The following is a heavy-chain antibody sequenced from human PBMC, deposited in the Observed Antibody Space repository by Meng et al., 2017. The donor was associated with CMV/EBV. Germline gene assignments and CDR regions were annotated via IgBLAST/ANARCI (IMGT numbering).Heavy chain of an antibody. Sequence: ASVKVSCKASGYTFIGYYMHWVRQAPGQGLEWMGWINPNSGGTNYAQRFQGRVTMTTDTSIRTAYMELSNLRSDDTAVYYCARVISRDGYNLLSYWGQGTLVTVSS. CDR3: ARVISRDGYNLLSY. J-gene: IGHJ4*02. D-gene: IGHD5-24*01. CDR1: GYTFIGYY. CDR2: INPNSGGT. V-gene: IGHV1-2*02.